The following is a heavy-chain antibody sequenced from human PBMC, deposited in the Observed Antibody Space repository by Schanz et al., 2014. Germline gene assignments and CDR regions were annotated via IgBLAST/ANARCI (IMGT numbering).Heavy chain of an antibody. J-gene: IGHJ6*02. CDR3: ARSPRMDV. CDR2: ISYDGSHK. CDR1: GFTFSNFA. Sequence: VQLVECGGGMVQPGGSLRLSCAASGFTFSNFAIHWVRQAPGKGLEWVAVISYDGSHKDYADSVKGRFTISRDNSKNTLYLQMNSLRAEDTAVYYCARSPRMDVWGQGTMVTVSS. V-gene: IGHV3-30*04.